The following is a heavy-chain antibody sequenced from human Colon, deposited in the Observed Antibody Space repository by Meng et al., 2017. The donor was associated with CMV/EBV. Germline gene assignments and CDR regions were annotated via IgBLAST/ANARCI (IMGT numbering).Heavy chain of an antibody. CDR1: GFTVSSNY. Sequence: SCAASGFTVSSNYMSWVRQAPGKGLEWVSVIYSGGSTYYADSVKGRFTISRDNSKNTLYLQMNSLRAEDTAVYYCARGDDFWSGTPFDYWGQGTLVTVSS. CDR3: ARGDDFWSGTPFDY. CDR2: IYSGGST. J-gene: IGHJ4*02. V-gene: IGHV3-53*01. D-gene: IGHD3-3*01.